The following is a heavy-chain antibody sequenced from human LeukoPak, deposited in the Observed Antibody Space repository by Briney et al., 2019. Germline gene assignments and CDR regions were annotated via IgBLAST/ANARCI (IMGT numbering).Heavy chain of an antibody. J-gene: IGHJ4*02. CDR1: GFTFSSYG. Sequence: GGSLRLSCAASGFTFSSYGMHWVRQAPGKGLEWVAVISYDGSNKYYADSVKGRFTISRDNSKNTLYLQMNSLRAEDTAVYYCAKDKAYSGSYGPSDYWGQGTLVTVSS. CDR3: AKDKAYSGSYGPSDY. D-gene: IGHD1-26*01. V-gene: IGHV3-30*18. CDR2: ISYDGSNK.